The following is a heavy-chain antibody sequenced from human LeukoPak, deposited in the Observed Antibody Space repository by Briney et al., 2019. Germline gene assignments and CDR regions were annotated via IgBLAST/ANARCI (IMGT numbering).Heavy chain of an antibody. CDR2: TYYNSKWYN. Sequence: SQTLSLTCAISGDSVSSNSGGWNWIRQSPSRGLEWLGRTYYNSKWYNDYAVSVKSRMTINPDTSKNQFSLQLNSVTPEDTAVYYCARGWLQSGFDYWGQGTLVTVS. CDR1: GDSVSSNSGG. V-gene: IGHV6-1*01. J-gene: IGHJ4*02. D-gene: IGHD5-24*01. CDR3: ARGWLQSGFDY.